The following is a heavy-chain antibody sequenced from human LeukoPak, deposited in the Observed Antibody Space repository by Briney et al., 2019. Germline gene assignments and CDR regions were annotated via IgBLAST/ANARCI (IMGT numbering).Heavy chain of an antibody. D-gene: IGHD2-21*01. Sequence: ASVKVSCKTSGYSFTDYYMHWVRQAPGQGLEWMGWINPSSGGTSSAQKFQGRVTMTRDTSITTVYMEVSWLTSDDTAIYYCARADRLHGGPYLIGPWGQGTLVTVSS. CDR2: INPSSGGT. CDR1: GYSFTDYY. CDR3: ARADRLHGGPYLIGP. J-gene: IGHJ5*02. V-gene: IGHV1-2*02.